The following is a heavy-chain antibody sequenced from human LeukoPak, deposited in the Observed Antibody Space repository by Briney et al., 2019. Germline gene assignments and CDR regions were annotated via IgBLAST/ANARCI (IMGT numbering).Heavy chain of an antibody. CDR3: ARRFYYAMDV. D-gene: IGHD3-16*01. V-gene: IGHV1-2*02. Sequence: GASVKVSCKASGYSFTGYLMQWVRQAPGQGLEWMGWINPNSGDTNYAQKFQGRVTMTRDTSISTAYMELSRLRSDDAAVYYCARRFYYAMDVWGQGTTVTASS. CDR2: INPNSGDT. J-gene: IGHJ6*02. CDR1: GYSFTGYL.